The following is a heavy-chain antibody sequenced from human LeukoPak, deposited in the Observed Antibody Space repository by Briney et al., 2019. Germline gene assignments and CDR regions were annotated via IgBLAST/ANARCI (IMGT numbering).Heavy chain of an antibody. CDR2: ISYDGSNK. CDR1: GFTFSSYA. J-gene: IGHJ1*01. Sequence: GGSLRLSCAASGFTFSSYAMHWVRQAPGKGLEWVAVISYDGSNKYYADSVKGRFTISRDNSKNTLYLQMNSLRAEDTAVYYCASEADIVVVVAATPVPYFQHWGQGTLVTVSS. V-gene: IGHV3-30-3*01. D-gene: IGHD2-15*01. CDR3: ASEADIVVVVAATPVPYFQH.